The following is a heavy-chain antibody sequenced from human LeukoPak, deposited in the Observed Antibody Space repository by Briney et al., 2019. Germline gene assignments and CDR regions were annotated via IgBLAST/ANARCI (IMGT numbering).Heavy chain of an antibody. Sequence: PSETLSLTCTVSGGSISSGDCYWSWIRQPPGKGLEWIGYIYYSGSTYYNPSLKSRVTISVDTSKNQFSLKLSSVTAADTAVYYCARGIMITFGGVIAPPTRWFDPWGQGTLVTVSS. CDR3: ARGIMITFGGVIAPPTRWFDP. V-gene: IGHV4-30-4*01. D-gene: IGHD3-16*02. CDR1: GGSISSGDCY. CDR2: IYYSGST. J-gene: IGHJ5*02.